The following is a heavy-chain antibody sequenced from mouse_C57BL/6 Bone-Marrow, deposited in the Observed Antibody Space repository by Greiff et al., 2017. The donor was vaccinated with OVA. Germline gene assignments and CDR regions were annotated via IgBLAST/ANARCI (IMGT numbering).Heavy chain of an antibody. CDR1: GYSITSGYY. J-gene: IGHJ4*01. D-gene: IGHD1-1*01. Sequence: VQLKESGPGLVKPSQSLSLTCSVTGYSITSGYYWNWIRQFPGNKLEWMGYISYDGSNNYNPSLKNRISITRDTSKNQFFLKLNSVTTEDTATYYCARGGVVLYYYAMDYWGQGTSVTVSS. CDR3: ARGGVVLYYYAMDY. CDR2: ISYDGSN. V-gene: IGHV3-6*01.